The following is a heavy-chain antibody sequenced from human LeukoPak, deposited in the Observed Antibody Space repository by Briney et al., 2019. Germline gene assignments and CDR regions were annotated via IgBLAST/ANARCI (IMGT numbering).Heavy chain of an antibody. CDR2: VSATGYTT. D-gene: IGHD3-10*01. J-gene: IGHJ4*02. V-gene: IGHV3-23*01. CDR1: GFTLPYC. Sequence: GGPLRLSCVVSGFTLPYCMSWVRHAPGKGLEGGSYVSATGYTTSYADPVKGRFTISRDNAKNTVFLQMDSLRADDTAVYYCARGFDNYYALPGGYWGQGTLVTVSS. CDR3: ARGFDNYYALPGGY.